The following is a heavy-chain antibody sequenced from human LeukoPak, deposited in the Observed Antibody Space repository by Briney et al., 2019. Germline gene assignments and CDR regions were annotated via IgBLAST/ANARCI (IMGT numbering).Heavy chain of an antibody. CDR2: IHTSGSI. Sequence: SETLSLTCTVSGGSISRYYWSWIRQPAGKGLEWIGRIHTSGSINYNPSLKSRVTMSVDTSKNQFSLKLSSVTAADTAVYYCAREPYGVFDFDYWGQGTLVTVSS. V-gene: IGHV4-4*07. CDR3: AREPYGVFDFDY. CDR1: GGSISRYY. D-gene: IGHD4-17*01. J-gene: IGHJ4*02.